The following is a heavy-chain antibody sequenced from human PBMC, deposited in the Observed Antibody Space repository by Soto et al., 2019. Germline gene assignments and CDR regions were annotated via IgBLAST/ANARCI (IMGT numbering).Heavy chain of an antibody. Sequence: QVQLVQSGAEVKKPGASVKVSCKASGYTFTSYYMHWVRQAPGQGLEWMGIINPSGGSTSYAQKFQVRVTMTRATSTSTVYMELSSLRSEDTAVYYCARVRRPYYFDYWGQGTLVTVSS. CDR1: GYTFTSYY. CDR3: ARVRRPYYFDY. V-gene: IGHV1-46*03. CDR2: INPSGGST. J-gene: IGHJ4*02.